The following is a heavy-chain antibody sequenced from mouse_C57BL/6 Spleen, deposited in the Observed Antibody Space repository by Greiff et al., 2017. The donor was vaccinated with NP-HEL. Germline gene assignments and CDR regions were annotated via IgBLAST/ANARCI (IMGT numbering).Heavy chain of an antibody. D-gene: IGHD2-10*01. J-gene: IGHJ2*01. CDR1: GYAFSSSW. V-gene: IGHV1-82*01. CDR3: ARGGLPYFDY. CDR2: IYPGDGDT. Sequence: QVQLQQSGPELVKPGASVKISCKASGYAFSSSWMNWVKQRPGKGLEWIGRIYPGDGDTNYNGKFKGKATLTADKSSSTAYMQLSSLTSEDSAVYFCARGGLPYFDYWGQGTTLTVSS.